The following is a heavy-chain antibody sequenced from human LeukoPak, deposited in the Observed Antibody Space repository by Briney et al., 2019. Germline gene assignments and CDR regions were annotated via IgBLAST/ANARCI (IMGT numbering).Heavy chain of an antibody. CDR3: ARRRYQLSVDY. CDR2: INHSGST. Sequence: SETLSLTCVVSGGSINNNKWWSWVRQPPGKGLEWIGEINHSGSTNYNPSLKSRVTISVDTSKNQFSLKLSSVTAADTAVYYCARRRYQLSVDYWGQGTLVTVSS. V-gene: IGHV4-4*02. J-gene: IGHJ4*02. CDR1: GGSINNNKW. D-gene: IGHD2-2*01.